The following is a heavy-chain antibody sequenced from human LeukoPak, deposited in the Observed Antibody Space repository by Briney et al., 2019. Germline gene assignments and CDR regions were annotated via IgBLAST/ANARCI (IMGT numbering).Heavy chain of an antibody. D-gene: IGHD6-19*01. V-gene: IGHV3-11*04. CDR1: GFTFSDYY. J-gene: IGHJ3*02. CDR3: ARETLIKYSSGWVGAAFDI. CDR2: ISSSGSTI. Sequence: GGSLRLSCAVSGFTFSDYYMSWIRPAPGKGLEWVSYISSSGSTIYYAGSVKGRFTFSRDNAKNSLYLQMNSLRAEDTAVYYCARETLIKYSSGWVGAAFDIWGQGTMVTVSS.